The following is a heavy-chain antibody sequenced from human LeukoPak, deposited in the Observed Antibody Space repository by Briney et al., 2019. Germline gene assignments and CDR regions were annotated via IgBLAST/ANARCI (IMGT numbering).Heavy chain of an antibody. D-gene: IGHD4-17*01. V-gene: IGHV1-2*02. J-gene: IGHJ6*03. CDR1: GYTFSSYG. CDR2: INPNSGGT. CDR3: ARGACDYGDPLCFSYYYYMDV. Sequence: ASVKVSCKASGYTFSSYGISWVRQAPGQGLEWMGWINPNSGGTNYAQKFQGRVTMTRDTSISTAYMELSRLRSDDTAVYYCARGACDYGDPLCFSYYYYMDVWGKGTTVTISS.